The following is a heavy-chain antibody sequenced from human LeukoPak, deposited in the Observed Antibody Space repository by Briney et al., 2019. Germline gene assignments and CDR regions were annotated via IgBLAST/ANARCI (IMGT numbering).Heavy chain of an antibody. V-gene: IGHV3-23*01. D-gene: IGHD6-6*01. CDR2: ISGSGGST. Sequence: GGSLRLSCTPSGFTFGSYEMHWVRQAPGKGLEWVSAISGSGGSTYYADSVKGRFTISRDNSKNTLYLQMNSLRAEDTAVYYCAKEVDSSSSYEDYWGQGTLVTVSS. CDR1: GFTFGSYE. CDR3: AKEVDSSSSYEDY. J-gene: IGHJ4*02.